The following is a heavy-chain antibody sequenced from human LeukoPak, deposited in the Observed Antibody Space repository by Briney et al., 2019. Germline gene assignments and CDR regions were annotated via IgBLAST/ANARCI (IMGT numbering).Heavy chain of an antibody. Sequence: PGRSLRLSCAASGFTFRKYAMSWVRQAPGKGLEWVSGISSSGGSTYYADSVKGRFTISRDKSKNTLYLQMNSLRAEDTAVYYCAKGGEDYYGSSAYYQHFDYWGQGTLVTVSS. J-gene: IGHJ4*02. CDR3: AKGGEDYYGSSAYYQHFDY. CDR2: ISSSGGST. CDR1: GFTFRKYA. V-gene: IGHV3-23*01. D-gene: IGHD3-22*01.